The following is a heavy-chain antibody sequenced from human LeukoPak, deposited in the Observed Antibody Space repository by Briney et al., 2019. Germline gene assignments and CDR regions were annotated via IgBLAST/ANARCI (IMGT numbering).Heavy chain of an antibody. J-gene: IGHJ4*02. CDR1: GGSFSGYY. V-gene: IGHV4-34*01. CDR2: INHSGST. Sequence: SETLSLTCAVYGGSFSGYYWSWIRQPPGKGLEWIGEINHSGSTNYNPSLKSRVTISVDTSKNQSSLKLSSVTAADTAVYYCARTYYYDSSGYYYSYWGQGTLVTVSS. D-gene: IGHD3-22*01. CDR3: ARTYYYDSSGYYYSY.